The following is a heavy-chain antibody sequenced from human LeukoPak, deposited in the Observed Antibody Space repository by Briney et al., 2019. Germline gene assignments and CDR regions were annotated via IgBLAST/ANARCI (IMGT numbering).Heavy chain of an antibody. J-gene: IGHJ6*04. Sequence: GGSLRLSFAASGFTFSSYEMNWVRQAPGKGLEWVSYISSSGSTIYYADSVKGRSTISRDNAKNSLYLQMNSLRAEDTAVYYCAELGMTMIGGVWGKGTTVTISS. CDR3: AELGMTMIGGV. D-gene: IGHD3-10*02. V-gene: IGHV3-48*03. CDR2: ISSSGSTI. CDR1: GFTFSSYE.